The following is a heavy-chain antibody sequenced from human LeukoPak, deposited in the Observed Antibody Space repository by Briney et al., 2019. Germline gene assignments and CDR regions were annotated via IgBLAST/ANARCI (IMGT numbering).Heavy chain of an antibody. CDR1: GFTFSIYS. Sequence: GGSLRLSCAASGFTFSIYSMNWVRQAPGKGLEWVSSISSSSSYIYYADSVKGRFTISRDNAKNSLYLQMNSLRAEDTAVYYCARVRFLEWFHDYWGQGTLVTVPS. V-gene: IGHV3-21*04. D-gene: IGHD3-3*01. J-gene: IGHJ4*02. CDR2: ISSSSSYI. CDR3: ARVRFLEWFHDY.